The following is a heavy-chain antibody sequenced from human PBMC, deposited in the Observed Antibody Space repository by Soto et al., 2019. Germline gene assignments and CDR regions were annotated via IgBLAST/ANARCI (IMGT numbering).Heavy chain of an antibody. CDR1: GGSFSGYY. CDR2: INHSGST. J-gene: IGHJ5*02. V-gene: IGHV4-34*01. CDR3: ARGLTKLRYCSGGSCYSASFDP. Sequence: PSETLSLTCAIYGGSFSGYYWSWIRQPPGKGLEWIGEINHSGSTNYNPSLKSRVTISVDTSKNQFSLKLSSVTAADTAVYYCARGLTKLRYCSGGSCYSASFDPWGQGTLVTVSS. D-gene: IGHD2-15*01.